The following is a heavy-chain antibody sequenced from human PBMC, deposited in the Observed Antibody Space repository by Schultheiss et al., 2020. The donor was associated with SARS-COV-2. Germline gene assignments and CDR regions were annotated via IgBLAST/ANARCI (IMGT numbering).Heavy chain of an antibody. CDR1: GGSISSYY. J-gene: IGHJ4*02. Sequence: SQTLSLTCTVSGGSISSYYWSWIRQPPGKGLEWIGYIYYSGGTYYNPSLKSRVTISVDTSKNQFSLKLSSVTAADTAVYYCARWVVRQWLVPGDYWGQGTLVTVSS. V-gene: IGHV4-59*12. D-gene: IGHD6-19*01. CDR3: ARWVVRQWLVPGDY. CDR2: IYYSGGT.